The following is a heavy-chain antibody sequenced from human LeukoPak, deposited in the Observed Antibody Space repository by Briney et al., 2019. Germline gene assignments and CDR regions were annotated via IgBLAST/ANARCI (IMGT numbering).Heavy chain of an antibody. CDR1: GFTFSSYW. CDR3: ARQEVTMVRGPIRRYYYYGMDV. Sequence: PGGSLRLSCAASGFTFSSYWMHWVRQAPGKGLVWVSRINSDGSSTSYADSVKGRFTISRDNAKNTLYLQMNSLRVEDTAVYYCARQEVTMVRGPIRRYYYYGMDVWGQGTTVTVSS. CDR2: INSDGSST. D-gene: IGHD3-10*01. J-gene: IGHJ6*02. V-gene: IGHV3-74*01.